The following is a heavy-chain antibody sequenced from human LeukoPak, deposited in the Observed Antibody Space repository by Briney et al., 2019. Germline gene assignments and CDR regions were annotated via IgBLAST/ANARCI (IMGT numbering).Heavy chain of an antibody. Sequence: GTSVKVSCKASGFTFTSSAVQWVRQARGQRLEWIGWIVVGSGNTNYAQKFQERVTITRDMSTSTAYMELNSLRAEDTAVYYCARDGGRYCSGGSCYSDWGQGTLVTVSS. J-gene: IGHJ4*02. CDR2: IVVGSGNT. CDR1: GFTFTSSA. V-gene: IGHV1-58*01. D-gene: IGHD2-15*01. CDR3: ARDGGRYCSGGSCYSD.